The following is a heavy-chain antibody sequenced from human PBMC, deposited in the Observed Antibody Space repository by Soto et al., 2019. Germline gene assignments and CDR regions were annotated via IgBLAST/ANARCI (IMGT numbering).Heavy chain of an antibody. D-gene: IGHD3-3*01. CDR1: GGSISSDDYY. CDR2: IYYGGST. V-gene: IGHV4-30-4*01. CDR3: ARDSDFWSGDYGMDV. J-gene: IGHJ6*02. Sequence: PSETLSLTCTVSGGSISSDDYYWSWIRQPPGKGLEWIGYIYYGGSTYYNPSLKSRVTISVDTSKNQFSLKLSSVTAADTAVYYCARDSDFWSGDYGMDVWGQGTTVTVS.